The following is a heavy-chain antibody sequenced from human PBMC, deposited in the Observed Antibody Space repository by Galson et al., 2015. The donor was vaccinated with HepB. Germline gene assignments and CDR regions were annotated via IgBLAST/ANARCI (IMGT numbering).Heavy chain of an antibody. Sequence: SLRLSCATSGFTFDDFAMHWVRQAPGKGLEWVSSISWDSGNIAFADSVRGRFTVSRDNAKKSLYLQMNSLRAEDTALYYCATGMVKYFHYGMDVWGHGTPVPVS. V-gene: IGHV3-9*01. D-gene: IGHD3-22*01. CDR2: ISWDSGNI. CDR3: ATGMVKYFHYGMDV. J-gene: IGHJ6*02. CDR1: GFTFDDFA.